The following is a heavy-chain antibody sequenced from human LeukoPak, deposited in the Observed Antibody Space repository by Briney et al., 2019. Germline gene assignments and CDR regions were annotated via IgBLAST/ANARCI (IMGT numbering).Heavy chain of an antibody. J-gene: IGHJ6*02. Sequence: SETLSLTCAVYGGSFSGYYWSWIRQPPGKGLEWIGEINHSGSTNYNPSLKSRVTISVDTSKNQFSLKLSSVTAADTAVYYCAKEPPSYYYGMDVWGQGTTVTVSS. CDR2: INHSGST. CDR1: GGSFSGYY. V-gene: IGHV4-34*01. CDR3: AKEPPSYYYGMDV.